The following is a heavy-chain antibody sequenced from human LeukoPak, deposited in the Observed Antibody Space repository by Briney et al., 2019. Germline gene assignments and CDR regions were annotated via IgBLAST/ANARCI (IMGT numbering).Heavy chain of an antibody. CDR3: AKRHSWVAGAYYFDY. J-gene: IGHJ4*02. V-gene: IGHV3-23*01. D-gene: IGHD6-19*01. CDR2: ISGSGGST. CDR1: GFTFSSYS. Sequence: PGGSLRLSCAASGFTFSSYSMSWVRQAPGKGLEWVSAISGSGGSTYYADSVKGRFTISRDNSKNTLYLQMNSLRAEDTAVYYCAKRHSWVAGAYYFDYWGQGTLVTVSS.